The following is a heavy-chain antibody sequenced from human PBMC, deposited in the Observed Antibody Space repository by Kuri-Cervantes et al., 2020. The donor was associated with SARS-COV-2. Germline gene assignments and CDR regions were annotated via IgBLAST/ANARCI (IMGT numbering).Heavy chain of an antibody. D-gene: IGHD6-13*01. CDR1: GGSISSSSYY. J-gene: IGHJ5*02. Sequence: SETLSLTCTVSGGSISSSSYYWGWIRQPPGKGLEWIGSIYYSGNTYYNPSLRSRVTISEDTSKNQFSLKLSSVTAADTAVYYCATGYSSRGGFDPWGQGTLVTVSS. CDR2: IYYSGNT. V-gene: IGHV4-39*01. CDR3: ATGYSSRGGFDP.